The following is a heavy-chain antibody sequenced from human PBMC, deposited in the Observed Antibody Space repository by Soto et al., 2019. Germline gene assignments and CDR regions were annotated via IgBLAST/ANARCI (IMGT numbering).Heavy chain of an antibody. CDR1: RYTFTGYY. CDR2: IDPDSGDT. J-gene: IGHJ6*02. Sequence: VQSGTEMKTPGASVKVTCKTSRYTFTGYYMHWVRQAPGRGLEWMGWIDPDSGDTHYVQKFQGRVTMTRDTSSATAYLEVSGLRRDDTDIYYCARSHSAYYYYGMDSWGQGTAVSVSS. CDR3: ARSHSAYYYYGMDS. V-gene: IGHV1-2*02.